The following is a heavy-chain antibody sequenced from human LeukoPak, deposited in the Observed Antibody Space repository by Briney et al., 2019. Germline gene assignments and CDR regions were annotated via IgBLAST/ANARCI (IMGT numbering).Heavy chain of an antibody. D-gene: IGHD3-10*01. CDR1: GFTFSSYA. V-gene: IGHV3-23*01. CDR2: ISGSGSST. CDR3: AKDRNYYGSGSSNWFDP. Sequence: PGGSLRLSCAASGFTFSSYAMSWVRQAPGKGLEWVSVISGSGSSTYYADSVKGRFTISRDNSKNTLYLQMNSLRAEDTAVYYCAKDRNYYGSGSSNWFDPWGQGTLVTVSS. J-gene: IGHJ5*02.